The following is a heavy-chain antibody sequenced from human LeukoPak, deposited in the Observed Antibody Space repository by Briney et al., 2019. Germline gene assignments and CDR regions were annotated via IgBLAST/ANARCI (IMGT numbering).Heavy chain of an antibody. CDR1: GYTLTELS. D-gene: IGHD3-22*01. V-gene: IGHV1-24*01. J-gene: IGHJ4*02. CDR2: FDPEDGET. Sequence: GASVKVSCKVSGYTLTELSMHWVRQAPGKGLEWMGGFDPEDGETIYAQKFQGRVTMTEDTSTDTAYMELSSLRSEDTAVYYCARDRAAYYYDSSGLDYWGQGTLVTVSS. CDR3: ARDRAAYYYDSSGLDY.